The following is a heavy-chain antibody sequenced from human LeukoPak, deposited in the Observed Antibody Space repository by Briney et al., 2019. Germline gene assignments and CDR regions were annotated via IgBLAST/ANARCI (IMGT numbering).Heavy chain of an antibody. CDR1: GFTFSSYS. CDR3: AKVTYDFWSGYYYFDY. J-gene: IGHJ4*02. V-gene: IGHV3-21*04. Sequence: GGSLRLSCAASGFTFSSYSMNWVRQAPWKGLEWVSSISSSSSYIYYADSVKGRFTISRDNAKNSLYLQMNSLRAEVTAVYYCAKVTYDFWSGYYYFDYWGQGTLVTVSS. CDR2: ISSSSSYI. D-gene: IGHD3/OR15-3a*01.